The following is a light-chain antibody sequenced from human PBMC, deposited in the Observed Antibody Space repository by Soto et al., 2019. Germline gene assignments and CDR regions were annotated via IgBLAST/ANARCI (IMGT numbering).Light chain of an antibody. CDR2: AAS. Sequence: AIRMTQSPSSLSASTGDRVTITCRASQGISSYLAWYQQKPGKAPKLLIYAASTLQSGVPSRFSGSGSGTDFTLTISCLQSEDFATYYCQQYYSYPFCTFGQGTK. CDR3: QQYYSYPFCT. J-gene: IGKJ2*02. CDR1: QGISSY. V-gene: IGKV1-8*01.